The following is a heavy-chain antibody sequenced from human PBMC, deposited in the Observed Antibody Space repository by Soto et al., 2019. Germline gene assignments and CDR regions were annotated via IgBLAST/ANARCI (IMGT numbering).Heavy chain of an antibody. J-gene: IGHJ3*02. CDR1: GFTFSSYA. Sequence: VQLLESGGGLVQPGGSLRLSCAASGFTFSSYAMSWVRQAPGKGLEWVSAISGSGGSTYYADSVKGRFTISRDNSKNTLYLQMNSLRAEDTAVYYCAKTYYDFWSGPLLAFGIWGQGTMVTVSS. D-gene: IGHD3-3*01. CDR3: AKTYYDFWSGPLLAFGI. V-gene: IGHV3-23*01. CDR2: ISGSGGST.